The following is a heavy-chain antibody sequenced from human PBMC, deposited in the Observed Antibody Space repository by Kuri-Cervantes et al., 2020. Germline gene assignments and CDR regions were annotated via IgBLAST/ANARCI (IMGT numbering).Heavy chain of an antibody. D-gene: IGHD1-26*01. J-gene: IGHJ6*02. CDR3: AREYSGSYSRYYGMDV. V-gene: IGHV1-2*02. CDR1: GYTFTSYG. Sequence: ASVKVSCKASGYTFTSYGISWVRQAPGQGLEWMGWINPNSGRTNYAQKFQGRVTMTRDTSISTAYMELSRLRSDDTAVYYCAREYSGSYSRYYGMDVWGQGTTVTVSS. CDR2: INPNSGRT.